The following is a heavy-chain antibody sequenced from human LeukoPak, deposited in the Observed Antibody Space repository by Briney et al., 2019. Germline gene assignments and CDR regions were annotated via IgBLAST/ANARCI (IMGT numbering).Heavy chain of an antibody. CDR1: RGSISSYY. V-gene: IGHV4-4*07. J-gene: IGHJ3*02. Sequence: SETLSLTCSVSRGSISSYYWSWIRQPAGKGLEWIGRVYSSGSTNYNPSLKSRVTMSIDTSKNQFSLKLSSVTAADTAVYYCARESMIVAPEAFDIWGQGTMVTVSS. D-gene: IGHD3-22*01. CDR2: VYSSGST. CDR3: ARESMIVAPEAFDI.